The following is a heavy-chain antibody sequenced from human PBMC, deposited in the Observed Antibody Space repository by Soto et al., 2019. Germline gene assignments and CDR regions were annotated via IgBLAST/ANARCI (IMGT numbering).Heavy chain of an antibody. V-gene: IGHV1-18*01. CDR3: AREYCDSTRCYGPDY. J-gene: IGHJ4*02. Sequence: QVQLVQSGPEVKKPGASVKVSCKASGYSFTDYGISWVRQAPGQGLEWMGWISAYNDNTNYAQSLQGRVTMTTDTSTSTAYMELRSLSYDDTAVYYCAREYCDSTRCYGPDYWGQGTLVTVSS. CDR2: ISAYNDNT. D-gene: IGHD2-2*01. CDR1: GYSFTDYG.